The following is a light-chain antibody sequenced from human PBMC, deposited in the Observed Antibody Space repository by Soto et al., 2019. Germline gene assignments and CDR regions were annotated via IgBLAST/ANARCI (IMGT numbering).Light chain of an antibody. Sequence: QLVLTQSPSASASLGASVKLTCTLSSGHRTYAIAWRQQQPEKGPRYLMNLNSNGRATKGDGIPDRFSGSSSGTERYLTISSLQSEDEADYYCQTWGTGLLVFGGGTKVTVL. CDR2: LNSNGRA. CDR1: SGHRTYA. V-gene: IGLV4-69*01. CDR3: QTWGTGLLV. J-gene: IGLJ2*01.